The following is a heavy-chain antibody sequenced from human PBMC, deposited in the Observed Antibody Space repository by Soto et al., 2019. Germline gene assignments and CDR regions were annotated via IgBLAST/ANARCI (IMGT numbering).Heavy chain of an antibody. Sequence: QVELQESGPRLVKSSGTLSLTCEVSSGSISTGNWWSWVRQPPGKGLEWIGEIYYTEATNYNPSLKSRVTMTIDKSKDQFSLILTSATAADTAVYYCARVFSSGSGWMYYFDFWGQGILVSVSS. V-gene: IGHV4-4*02. J-gene: IGHJ4*02. CDR2: IYYTEAT. D-gene: IGHD6-25*01. CDR3: ARVFSSGSGWMYYFDF. CDR1: SGSISTGNW.